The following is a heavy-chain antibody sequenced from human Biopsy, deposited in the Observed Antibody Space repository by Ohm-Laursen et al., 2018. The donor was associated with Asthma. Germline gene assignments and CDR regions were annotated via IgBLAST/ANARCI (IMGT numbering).Heavy chain of an antibody. CDR1: GYTFNSAG. J-gene: IGHJ6*02. CDR3: ARAVDYSHYYGIDV. CDR2: ISVYNGNT. Sequence: SVKVSRKTSGYTFNSAGITWVRQAPGQGLEWMGWISVYNGNTKVAQKLQDRVTMITDTSTSTAYMELRSPRSDDTAVYFCARAVDYSHYYGIDVWGQGTTVTVS. D-gene: IGHD3-10*01. V-gene: IGHV1-18*01.